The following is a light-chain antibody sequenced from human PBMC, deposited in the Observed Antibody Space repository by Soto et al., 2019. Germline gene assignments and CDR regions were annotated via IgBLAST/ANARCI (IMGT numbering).Light chain of an antibody. J-gene: IGLJ1*01. CDR1: SSDVGNFNL. V-gene: IGLV2-23*02. CDR2: EVT. CDR3: CSYVGTGAHV. Sequence: QSVLTQPASVSGSPGQSITISCTGTSSDVGNFNLVSWYQQHPDKAPKLMIFEVTKRPAGVSNRFSASKSGNTASLTISGLQAEDEADYYCCSYVGTGAHVFGTGTKVTVL.